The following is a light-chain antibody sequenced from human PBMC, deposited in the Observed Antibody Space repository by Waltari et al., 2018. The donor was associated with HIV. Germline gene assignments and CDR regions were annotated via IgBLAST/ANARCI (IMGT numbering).Light chain of an antibody. Sequence: SSELTQPLSVSVALGQTARIACGGKNIGSKNVHWYQQKAGQAPVLVIYRDSNRPSGIPERFSGSNSGNTATLTISRAQAGDEADYYCQVWDSRTVVFGGGTKLTVL. CDR1: NIGSKN. V-gene: IGLV3-9*01. CDR3: QVWDSRTVV. CDR2: RDS. J-gene: IGLJ2*01.